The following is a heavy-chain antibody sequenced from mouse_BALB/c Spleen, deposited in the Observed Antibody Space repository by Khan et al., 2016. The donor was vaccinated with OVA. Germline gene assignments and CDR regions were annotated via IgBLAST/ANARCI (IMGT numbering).Heavy chain of an antibody. CDR1: GYNIKDIY. V-gene: IGHV14-3*02. J-gene: IGHJ2*01. CDR3: KISTINA. Sequence: VQLKQSGAELVKPATSLKLSCTASGYNIKDIYIHWVKQRPEKGLERIRRTDPANGNTTYDPKFQGKATITADTSSNTAYLQRSSLASEDTAVYYCKISTINARGQGTTLTVSS. CDR2: TDPANGNT.